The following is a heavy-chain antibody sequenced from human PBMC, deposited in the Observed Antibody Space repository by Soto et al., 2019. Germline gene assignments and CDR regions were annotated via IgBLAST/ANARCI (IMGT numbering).Heavy chain of an antibody. Sequence: SETLSLTCAVSGGSTSSGGYSWSWIRQPPGKGLEWIGYIYHSGSTYYNPSLKSRVTISVDRSKNQFSLKLSSVTAADTAVYYCARSYGSGSYPFDYWGQGTLVTVSS. J-gene: IGHJ4*02. D-gene: IGHD3-10*01. CDR2: IYHSGST. CDR1: GGSTSSGGYS. CDR3: ARSYGSGSYPFDY. V-gene: IGHV4-30-2*01.